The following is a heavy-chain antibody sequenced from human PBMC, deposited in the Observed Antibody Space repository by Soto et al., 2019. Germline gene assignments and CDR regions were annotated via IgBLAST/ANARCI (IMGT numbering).Heavy chain of an antibody. CDR1: GLAVTSNY. D-gene: IGHD5-18*01. CDR3: ARVDTYDYYYSMDV. Sequence: VQLVETGGGLIQPGGSLSLSCAASGLAVTSNYMSWVRQAPGKGLEWASIVYSSGTTYYADSVKGRFTFSRDKSKNTIYLQMRNLRAEDTAVYYCARVDTYDYYYSMDVWGQGTTVTVSS. CDR2: VYSSGTT. J-gene: IGHJ6*02. V-gene: IGHV3-53*02.